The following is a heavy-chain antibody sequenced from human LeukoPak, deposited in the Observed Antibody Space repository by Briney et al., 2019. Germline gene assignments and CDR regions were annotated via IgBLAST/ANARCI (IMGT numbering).Heavy chain of an antibody. V-gene: IGHV3-23*01. D-gene: IGHD3-16*01. CDR1: GFTFSSYA. Sequence: GGSLRLSCAASGFTFSSYAMSWVRQAPGKGLGWVSAISGRGGSTYYADSVKGRFTISRDNSKNTLYLQMNSLRAEDTAVYYCAKDLLSIGSLPFDYWGQGTLVTVSS. CDR2: ISGRGGST. CDR3: AKDLLSIGSLPFDY. J-gene: IGHJ4*02.